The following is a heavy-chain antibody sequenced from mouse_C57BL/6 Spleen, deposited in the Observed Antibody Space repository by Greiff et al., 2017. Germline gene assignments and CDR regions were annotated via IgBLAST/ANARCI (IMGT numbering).Heavy chain of an antibody. J-gene: IGHJ3*01. D-gene: IGHD3-1*01. CDR1: GYSITSGYY. CDR3: ARGANPLAY. V-gene: IGHV3-6*01. CDR2: ISYDGSN. Sequence: EVQLQESGPGLVKPSQSLSLTCSVTGYSITSGYYWNWIRQFPGNKLEWMGYISYDGSNNYNPSLKNRISITRDTSKNQFFLKLNSVTTEDTATYYCARGANPLAYWGQGTLVTVSA.